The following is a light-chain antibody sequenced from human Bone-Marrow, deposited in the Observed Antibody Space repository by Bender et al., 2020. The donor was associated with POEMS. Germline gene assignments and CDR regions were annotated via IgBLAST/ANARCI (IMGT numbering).Light chain of an antibody. Sequence: QSALSQPASVSGSPGQSITISCTGTSSDVGSYNLVSWYQQYPGKAPNLIIYEVTKRPSGISFRFSGSKSGNTASLTISGLQAEDEADYYCAAYTYTSTWVFGGGTKVTVL. CDR2: EVT. CDR1: SSDVGSYNL. CDR3: AAYTYTSTWV. J-gene: IGLJ3*02. V-gene: IGLV2-23*02.